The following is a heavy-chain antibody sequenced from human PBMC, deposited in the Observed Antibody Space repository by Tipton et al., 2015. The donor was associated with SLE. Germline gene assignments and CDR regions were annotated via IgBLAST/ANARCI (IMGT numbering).Heavy chain of an antibody. CDR2: IYYSGST. Sequence: TLSLTCTVSGGSISSGGYYWSWIRQHPGQGLEWFGYIYYSGSTYYNPSLKSRVTISVDTSKNQFSLKLSSVTAADTAVYYCARGMWQWLVEEGYYFDYWGQGTLVTVSS. J-gene: IGHJ4*02. D-gene: IGHD6-19*01. CDR3: ARGMWQWLVEEGYYFDY. CDR1: GGSISSGGYY. V-gene: IGHV4-31*03.